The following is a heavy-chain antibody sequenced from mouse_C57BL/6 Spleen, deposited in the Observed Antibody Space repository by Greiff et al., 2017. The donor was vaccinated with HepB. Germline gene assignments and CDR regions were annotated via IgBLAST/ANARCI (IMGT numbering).Heavy chain of an antibody. CDR1: GYSITSGYY. J-gene: IGHJ4*01. CDR3: AGGYGSSYDYYAMDY. CDR2: ISYDGSN. Sequence: ESGPGLVKPSQSLSLTCSVTGYSITSGYYWNWIRQFPGNKLEWMGYISYDGSNNYNPSLKNRISITRDTSKNQFFLKLNSVTTEDTATYYCAGGYGSSYDYYAMDYWGQGTSVTVSS. V-gene: IGHV3-6*01. D-gene: IGHD1-1*01.